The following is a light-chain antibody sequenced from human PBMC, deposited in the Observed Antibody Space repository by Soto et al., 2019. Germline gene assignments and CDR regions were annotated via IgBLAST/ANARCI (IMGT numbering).Light chain of an antibody. CDR1: RSDIGAYNF. V-gene: IGLV2-14*03. J-gene: IGLJ2*01. CDR3: TSWTNSPTMI. Sequence: QSVLTQPASVSGSPGQSITISCTGTRSDIGAYNFVSWYQQHPGEVPKLILYDVNVRPSGVSNRFSGSKSGNTASLTISGLQAKDEADYYCTSWTNSPTMIFGGGTKLTVL. CDR2: DVN.